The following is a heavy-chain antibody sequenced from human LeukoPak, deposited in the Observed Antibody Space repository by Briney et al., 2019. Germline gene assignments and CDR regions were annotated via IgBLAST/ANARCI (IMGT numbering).Heavy chain of an antibody. CDR2: IYYNGST. Sequence: SETLSLTCTVSGGSISSSSYYWGWIRQPPGKGLEWIGSIYYNGSTYYNPSLKSRVAISVDTSKNQFSLKLSSVTAADTAVYYCARRAVAAGFDPWGQGTLVTVSS. CDR3: ARRAVAAGFDP. V-gene: IGHV4-39*01. J-gene: IGHJ5*02. D-gene: IGHD6-19*01. CDR1: GGSISSSSYY.